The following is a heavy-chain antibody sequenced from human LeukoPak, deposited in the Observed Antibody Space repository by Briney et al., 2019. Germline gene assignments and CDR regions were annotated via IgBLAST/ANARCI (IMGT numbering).Heavy chain of an antibody. V-gene: IGHV3-21*01. J-gene: IGHJ6*03. D-gene: IGHD6-19*01. CDR2: ISSTGQYI. CDR3: TRQWLRVMDV. CDR1: GLTFTAYS. Sequence: GGSLRLSCASSGLTFTAYSMNWVRRAPGRGLDWISVISSTGQYIYYADSLKGRFTISRDNANSSLYLQISTLKAEDTAVYYCTRQWLRVMDVWGKGTTVTVSS.